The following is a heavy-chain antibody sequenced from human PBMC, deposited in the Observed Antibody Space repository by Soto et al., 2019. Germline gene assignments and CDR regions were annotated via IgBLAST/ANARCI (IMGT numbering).Heavy chain of an antibody. CDR1: GGSISSGGYY. J-gene: IGHJ5*02. D-gene: IGHD3-10*01. CDR3: ARVPLTNGSGKGNWFDP. Sequence: QVQLQESGPGLVKPSQTLSLTCTVSGGSISSGGYYWSWIRQHPGKGLEWIGYIYYSGSTYYNPSRRSLVTISVDTSKNQFSLKLSSVTAADTAVYYCARVPLTNGSGKGNWFDPWGQGTLVTVSS. V-gene: IGHV4-31*01. CDR2: IYYSGST.